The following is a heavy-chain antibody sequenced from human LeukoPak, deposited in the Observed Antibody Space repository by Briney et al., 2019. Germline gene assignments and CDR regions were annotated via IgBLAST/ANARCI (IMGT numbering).Heavy chain of an antibody. Sequence: SETLSLTCSVSGGSISSNPYYWGWIRQPPGKGLDWIGTMYYTGSTDYSPSLKSRVTISIDTSKNQFSLKLTSVTAADTAVYYCARVPRATATIDYWGQGTLVTVSS. CDR1: GGSISSNPYY. V-gene: IGHV4-39*07. J-gene: IGHJ4*02. D-gene: IGHD5-24*01. CDR3: ARVPRATATIDY. CDR2: MYYTGST.